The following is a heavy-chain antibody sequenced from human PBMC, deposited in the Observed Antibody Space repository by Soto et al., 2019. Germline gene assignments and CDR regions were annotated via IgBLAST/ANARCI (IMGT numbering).Heavy chain of an antibody. V-gene: IGHV4-4*02. CDR1: SXXXSSXXX. CDR3: ARSFGWYAIDQ. Sequence: QMQLQESGPGLVKPSETLSLTCAVSSXXXSSXXXXXXVRQPPGKGLEWIGEIHHSGNTNSNPSLKXRXXMSXDXSXXXXXXXXXSLTAADTAVXYCARSFGWYAIDQWSQGTLVTVSS. CDR2: IHHSGNT. J-gene: IGHJ4*02. D-gene: IGHD6-19*01.